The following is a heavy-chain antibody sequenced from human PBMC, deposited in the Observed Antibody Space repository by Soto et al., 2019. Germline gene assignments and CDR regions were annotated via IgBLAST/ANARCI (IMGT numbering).Heavy chain of an antibody. CDR2: ISGSGGST. V-gene: IGHV3-23*01. J-gene: IGHJ6*02. CDR3: AYIEMATEGLVEGYGMDV. CDR1: GFTFSSYA. D-gene: IGHD5-12*01. Sequence: EVQLLESGGGLVQPGGSLRLSCAASGFTFSSYAMSWVRQAPGKGLEWVSAISGSGGSTYYADSVKGRFTISRDNSKNTLYLQMNSLRAEDTAVYYCAYIEMATEGLVEGYGMDVWGQGTTVTVSS.